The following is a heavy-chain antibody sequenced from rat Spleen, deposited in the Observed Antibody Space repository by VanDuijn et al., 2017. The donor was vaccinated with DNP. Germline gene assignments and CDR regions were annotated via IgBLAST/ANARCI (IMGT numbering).Heavy chain of an antibody. Sequence: EVQLVESGGDLVQPGRSLKLSCAASGFTFSDYNMAWVRQAPKKGLEWVATISYDGRSTDYRDSVKGRFTTSRDNEKSTLYLQMDSLRSEDTATYYCARPDYWGQGVMVTVSS. V-gene: IGHV5-7*01. CDR3: ARPDY. J-gene: IGHJ2*01. CDR1: GFTFSDYN. CDR2: ISYDGRST.